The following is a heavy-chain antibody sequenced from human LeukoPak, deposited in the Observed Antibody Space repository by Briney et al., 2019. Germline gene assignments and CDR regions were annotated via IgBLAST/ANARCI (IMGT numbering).Heavy chain of an antibody. CDR3: ARGGVVVVAAKGFYGMDV. Sequence: ASVKVSCKASGYTFTGYYMHWVRQAPGQGLEWMGWINPNSGGTNYAQKFQGWVTMTRDTSISTAYMELSRLRSDDTAVYYCARGGVVVVAAKGFYGMDVWGQGTTVTVSS. CDR1: GYTFTGYY. V-gene: IGHV1-2*04. D-gene: IGHD2-15*01. J-gene: IGHJ6*02. CDR2: INPNSGGT.